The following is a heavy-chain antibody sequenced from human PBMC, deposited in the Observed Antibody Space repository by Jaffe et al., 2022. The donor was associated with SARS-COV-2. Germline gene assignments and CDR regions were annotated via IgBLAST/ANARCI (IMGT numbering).Heavy chain of an antibody. Sequence: QVQLVESGGGVVQPGRSLRLSCAASGFTFSSYAMHWVRQAPGKGLEWVAVISYDGSNKYYADSVKGRFTISRDNSKNTLYLQMNSLRAEDTAVYYCARGSAYYDSSGYYCDFDYWGQGTLVTVSS. CDR1: GFTFSSYA. CDR2: ISYDGSNK. CDR3: ARGSAYYDSSGYYCDFDY. D-gene: IGHD3-22*01. J-gene: IGHJ4*02. V-gene: IGHV3-30-3*01.